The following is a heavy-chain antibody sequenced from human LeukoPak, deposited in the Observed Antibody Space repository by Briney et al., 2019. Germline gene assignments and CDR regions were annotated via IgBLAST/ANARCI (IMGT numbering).Heavy chain of an antibody. CDR1: GGTFSSYA. CDR2: IIPIFGTA. V-gene: IGHV1-69*13. CDR3: ARGSAVHYDSRYDY. D-gene: IGHD3-22*01. J-gene: IGHJ4*02. Sequence: ASVKVSCKAFGGTFSSYAISWVRQAPGQGLEWMGGIIPIFGTANYAQKFQGRVTITADESTSTAYMELSSLRSEDTAVYYCARGSAVHYDSRYDYWGQGTLVTVSS.